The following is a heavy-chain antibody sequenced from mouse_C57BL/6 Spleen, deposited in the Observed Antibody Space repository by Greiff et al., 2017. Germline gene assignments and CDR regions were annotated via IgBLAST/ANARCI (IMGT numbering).Heavy chain of an antibody. Sequence: EVKVVESGGGLVQPGGSLSLSCAASGFTFTDYYMSWVRQPPGKALEWLGFIRNKANGYTTEYSASVKGRFTISRDNSQSILYLQMNALRAEDSATYYCARWDYDYDGAWFAYWGQGTLVTVSA. V-gene: IGHV7-3*01. J-gene: IGHJ3*01. CDR3: ARWDYDYDGAWFAY. CDR1: GFTFTDYY. D-gene: IGHD2-4*01. CDR2: IRNKANGYTT.